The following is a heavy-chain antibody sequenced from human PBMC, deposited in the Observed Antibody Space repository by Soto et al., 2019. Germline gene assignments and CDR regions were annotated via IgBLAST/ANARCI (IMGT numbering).Heavy chain of an antibody. Sequence: ASVKVSCKASGYTFTSYGISWVRQAPGQGLEWMGWISAYNGNTNYAQKLQGRVTMTTDTSTSTAYMELRSLRSDDTAVYYCARTEYYDFWSGYYTYTGHFYXWGQGTLVTVSX. J-gene: IGHJ4*02. CDR1: GYTFTSYG. CDR2: ISAYNGNT. D-gene: IGHD3-3*01. V-gene: IGHV1-18*04. CDR3: ARTEYYDFWSGYYTYTGHFYX.